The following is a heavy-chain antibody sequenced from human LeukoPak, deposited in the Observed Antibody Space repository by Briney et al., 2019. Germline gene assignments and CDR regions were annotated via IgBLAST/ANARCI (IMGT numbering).Heavy chain of an antibody. Sequence: GGSLRLSCAASGFTFSSYGMHWVRQAPGKGLEWVAVISYDGSNKYYADSVKGRFTISRDNSKNTLYLQMNSLRAEDTAVYYCAKDLSREAVAGLFDYWGQGTLVTVSS. J-gene: IGHJ4*02. D-gene: IGHD6-19*01. V-gene: IGHV3-30*18. CDR3: AKDLSREAVAGLFDY. CDR1: GFTFSSYG. CDR2: ISYDGSNK.